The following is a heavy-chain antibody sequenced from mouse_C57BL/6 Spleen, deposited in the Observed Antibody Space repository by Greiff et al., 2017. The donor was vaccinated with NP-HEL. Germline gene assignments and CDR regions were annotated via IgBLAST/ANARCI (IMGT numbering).Heavy chain of an antibody. CDR3: ARGGDRSGYVGY. CDR1: GYAFSSSW. D-gene: IGHD3-2*02. V-gene: IGHV1-82*01. CDR2: IYPGDGDT. J-gene: IGHJ2*01. Sequence: QVQLKQSGPELAKPGASVKISCKASGYAFSSSWMNWVKQRPGKGLEWIGRIYPGDGDTNYNGKFKGKATLTADKSSSTAYMQLSSLTSEDSAVYFCARGGDRSGYVGYWGQGTTLTVSS.